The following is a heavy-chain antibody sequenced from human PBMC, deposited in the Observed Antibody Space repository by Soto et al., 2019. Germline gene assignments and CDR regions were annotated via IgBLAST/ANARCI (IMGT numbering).Heavy chain of an antibody. CDR3: ARVSAAANYYYYGMDV. J-gene: IGHJ6*02. V-gene: IGHV4-59*01. Sequence: PSETLSLTCTVSGGSISSYYWSWIRQPPGKGLEWIGYIYYSGSTNYNPSLKSRVTISVDTSKNQFSLKLSSVTAADTAVYYCARVSAAANYYYYGMDVWGQGTTVTVS. CDR2: IYYSGST. D-gene: IGHD6-13*01. CDR1: GGSISSYY.